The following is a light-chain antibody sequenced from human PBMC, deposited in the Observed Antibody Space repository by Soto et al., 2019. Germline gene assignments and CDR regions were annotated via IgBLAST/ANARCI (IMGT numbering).Light chain of an antibody. CDR2: GAS. V-gene: IGKV3-20*01. Sequence: DIVLTQSPATLSVSPVERATLSCRASQSFTNTYLAWYQQKPGQAPRLLIYGASSRATGISDRFSGSASGTDFTLTISRLEPEDFAVYYCQQYGVSPRTFGQGTKVDIK. J-gene: IGKJ1*01. CDR3: QQYGVSPRT. CDR1: QSFTNTY.